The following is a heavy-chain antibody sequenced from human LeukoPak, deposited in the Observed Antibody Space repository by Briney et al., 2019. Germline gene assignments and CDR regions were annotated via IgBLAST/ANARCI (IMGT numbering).Heavy chain of an antibody. D-gene: IGHD6-19*01. CDR3: ARVRSGGWYVRFDY. CDR2: ISRNSDSM. Sequence: PGRSLRLSCAASGFTFDDYAMHWVRQVPGKGPEWVSAISRNSDSMGYADSVKGRFTISRDNAKNSLYLQMNSLRAEDTALYYCARVRSGGWYVRFDYWGQGTLVTVSS. V-gene: IGHV3-9*01. J-gene: IGHJ4*02. CDR1: GFTFDDYA.